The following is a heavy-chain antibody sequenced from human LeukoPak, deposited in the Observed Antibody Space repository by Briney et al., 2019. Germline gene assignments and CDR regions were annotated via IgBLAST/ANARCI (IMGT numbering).Heavy chain of an antibody. D-gene: IGHD2-21*02. J-gene: IGHJ1*01. Sequence: GGSLRLSCGASGFTVSTNYMSWVRQAPGKGLEWVSIIYSGGSTYYADSVKGRFTISRDNSKNTLYLQMKSLRAEDTAVYYCARTDETAPAEDFQHWGQGTLVTVSS. V-gene: IGHV3-53*01. CDR3: ARTDETAPAEDFQH. CDR1: GFTVSTNY. CDR2: IYSGGST.